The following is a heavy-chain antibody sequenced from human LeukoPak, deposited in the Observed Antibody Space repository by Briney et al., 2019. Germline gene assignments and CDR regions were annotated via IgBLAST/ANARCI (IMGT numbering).Heavy chain of an antibody. Sequence: GGSLRLSCGASGFTFRSYWMTWVRQAPGKGLEWVATINPDGREEYYVDSVKGRFTISRDNARNSLYVQMNGLRAEDTAVYYCVYGGTWDGDYWGQGTLVTVSS. CDR2: INPDGREE. CDR1: GFTFRSYW. D-gene: IGHD1-26*01. V-gene: IGHV3-7*01. CDR3: VYGGTWDGDY. J-gene: IGHJ4*02.